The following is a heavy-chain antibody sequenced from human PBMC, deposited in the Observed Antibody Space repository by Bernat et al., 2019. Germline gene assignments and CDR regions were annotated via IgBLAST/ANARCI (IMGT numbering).Heavy chain of an antibody. Sequence: EVQLVQSGAEVKKPGESLRISCKGSGYSFTSYWISWVRQMPGKGLEWMGRIDPSDSYTNYSPSFQGHVNISADKSISTAYLQWSSLKASDTAMYYCARLSDDFWSGYYHFDPWGQGTLVTVSS. CDR2: IDPSDSYT. D-gene: IGHD3-3*01. CDR1: GYSFTSYW. CDR3: ARLSDDFWSGYYHFDP. V-gene: IGHV5-10-1*03. J-gene: IGHJ5*02.